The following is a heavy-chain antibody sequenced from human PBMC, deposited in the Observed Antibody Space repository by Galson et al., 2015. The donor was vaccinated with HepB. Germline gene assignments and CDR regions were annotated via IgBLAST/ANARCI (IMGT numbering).Heavy chain of an antibody. CDR1: GFTFSSYG. Sequence: SLRLSCAASGFTFSSYGMHWVRQAPGKGLEWVAVISYDGSNKYYADSVKGRFTISRDNSKNTLYLQMNSLRAEDTAVYYCAKEDSGSYITYYYYYGMDVWGQGTTVTVSS. V-gene: IGHV3-30*18. J-gene: IGHJ6*02. D-gene: IGHD1-26*01. CDR2: ISYDGSNK. CDR3: AKEDSGSYITYYYYYGMDV.